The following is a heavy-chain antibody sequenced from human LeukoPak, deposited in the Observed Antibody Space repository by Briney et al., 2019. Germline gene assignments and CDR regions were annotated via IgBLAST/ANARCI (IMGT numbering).Heavy chain of an antibody. D-gene: IGHD2-15*01. V-gene: IGHV1-69*05. Sequence: SVKVSCKASGYTFTSYGISWVRQAPGQGLEWMGGIIPIFGTANYAQKFQGRVTITTDESTSTAYVELSSLRSEDTAVYYCARDKGGLEESPNWFDPWGQGTLVTVSS. CDR1: GYTFTSYG. CDR2: IIPIFGTA. CDR3: ARDKGGLEESPNWFDP. J-gene: IGHJ5*02.